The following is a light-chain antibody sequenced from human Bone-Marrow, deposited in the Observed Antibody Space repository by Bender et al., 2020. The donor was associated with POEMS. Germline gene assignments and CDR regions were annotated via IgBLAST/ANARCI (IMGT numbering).Light chain of an antibody. CDR1: SSNIGANYP. CDR2: DNS. V-gene: IGLV1-40*01. Sequence: QSVLTQPPSVSGAPGQRVTISCTGGSSNIGANYPVHWYQQLPGTAPKLLIYDNSNRPSGVPARFSGSNSGRTATLTISRVEAGDEADYFCQVWDMTSNVYVFGTGTKVTVL. CDR3: QVWDMTSNVYV. J-gene: IGLJ1*01.